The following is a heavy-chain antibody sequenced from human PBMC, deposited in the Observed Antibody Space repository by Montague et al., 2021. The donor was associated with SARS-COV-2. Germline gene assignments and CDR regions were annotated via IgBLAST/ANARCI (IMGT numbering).Heavy chain of an antibody. Sequence: SETLSLTCAVYGGSFSGYYWSWIRQPPRKGLEWIGEINHSGSTNXNPSLKSRVTISVDTSKNQFSLKLSSVTAANTAVYYCTREGYQVLWSDYYYYGMDVWGQGTTVTVSS. V-gene: IGHV4-34*01. CDR2: INHSGST. CDR3: TREGYQVLWSDYYYYGMDV. D-gene: IGHD2-2*01. CDR1: GGSFSGYY. J-gene: IGHJ6*02.